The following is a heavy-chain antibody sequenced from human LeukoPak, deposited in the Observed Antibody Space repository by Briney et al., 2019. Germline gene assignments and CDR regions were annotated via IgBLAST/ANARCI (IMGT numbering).Heavy chain of an antibody. Sequence: PSETLSLTCTVSGGSISSGSYYWSWIRQPAGKGLEWIGRIYTSGSTNYNPSLKSRVTISVDTSKNQFSLKLGSVTAADTAVYYCATSRDDFWSGYPSPWYMDVWGKGTTVTVSS. V-gene: IGHV4-61*02. CDR2: IYTSGST. CDR1: GGSISSGSYY. D-gene: IGHD3-3*01. CDR3: ATSRDDFWSGYPSPWYMDV. J-gene: IGHJ6*03.